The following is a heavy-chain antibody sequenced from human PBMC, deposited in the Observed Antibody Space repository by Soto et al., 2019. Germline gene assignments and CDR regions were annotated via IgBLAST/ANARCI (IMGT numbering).Heavy chain of an antibody. CDR1: GGSFSGYY. Sequence: SETLSLTCAVYGGSFSGYYWSWIRQPPGKGLEWIGEINHSGSTNYNPSLKSRVTISVDTSKNQFSLKLSSVTAADTAVYYCARIRGYYDFWSGYYEETKKTGSGVYYYGMDVWGQGTTVTVSS. CDR2: INHSGST. CDR3: ARIRGYYDFWSGYYEETKKTGSGVYYYGMDV. J-gene: IGHJ6*02. V-gene: IGHV4-34*01. D-gene: IGHD3-3*01.